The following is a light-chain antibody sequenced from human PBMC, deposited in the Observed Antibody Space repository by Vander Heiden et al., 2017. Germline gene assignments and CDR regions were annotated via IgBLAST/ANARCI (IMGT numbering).Light chain of an antibody. CDR2: GTS. Sequence: ELVLTQSPVILSLSPGERATLSCRASQRVGVTYLAWYQQKAGQAPRLLIYGTSTRANGIPGRFSGSGSGTDFTLTISRLEPEDFAVYYCQHYGDSLWTFGQGTKVEIK. J-gene: IGKJ1*01. V-gene: IGKV3-20*01. CDR1: QRVGVTY. CDR3: QHYGDSLWT.